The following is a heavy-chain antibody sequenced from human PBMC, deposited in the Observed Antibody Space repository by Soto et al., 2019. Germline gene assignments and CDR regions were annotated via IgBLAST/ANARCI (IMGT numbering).Heavy chain of an antibody. V-gene: IGHV3-48*02. CDR1: GFTFSSYS. J-gene: IGHJ4*02. Sequence: GGSLRLSCAASGFTFSSYSMNWVRQAPGKGLEWVSYISSSSSTIYYADSVKGRFTISRDNAKNSLYLQMNSLRDEDTAVYYCARDQGPYGYGDYETGGFDYWGQGTLVTVSS. CDR3: ARDQGPYGYGDYETGGFDY. CDR2: ISSSSSTI. D-gene: IGHD4-17*01.